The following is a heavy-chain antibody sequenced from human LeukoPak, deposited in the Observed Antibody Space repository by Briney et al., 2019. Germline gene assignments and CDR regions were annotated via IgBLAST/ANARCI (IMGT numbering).Heavy chain of an antibody. D-gene: IGHD1-1*01. CDR2: ISSSSSYI. CDR1: GFTFSSYS. V-gene: IGHV3-21*01. CDR3: ARGPQPGRSFDI. Sequence: PGGSLRLSCAASGFTFSSYSMNWVRQAPGKGLDWVSSISSSSSYIYYADSVKGRFTISRDNAKNSLYLQMNSLSAEDTAVYYCARGPQPGRSFDIWGQGTMVTVSS. J-gene: IGHJ3*02.